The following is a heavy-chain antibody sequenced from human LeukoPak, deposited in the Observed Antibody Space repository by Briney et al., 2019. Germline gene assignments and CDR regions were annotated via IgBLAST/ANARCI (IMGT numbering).Heavy chain of an antibody. CDR3: AKGHSSPAYYYGMDV. CDR1: GFTFSSYW. V-gene: IGHV3-7*05. D-gene: IGHD6-13*01. J-gene: IGHJ6*02. CDR2: IKQDGSNK. Sequence: GGSLRLSCAASGFTFSSYWMSWVRQAPGKGLEWVANIKQDGSNKHYADSVKGRFTISRDNSKNTLYLQMNSLRAEDTAVYYCAKGHSSPAYYYGMDVWGQGTTVTVSS.